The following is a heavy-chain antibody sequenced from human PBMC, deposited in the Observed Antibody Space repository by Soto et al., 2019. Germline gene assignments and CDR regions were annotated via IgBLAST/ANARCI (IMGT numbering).Heavy chain of an antibody. D-gene: IGHD5-12*01. CDR2: ISSSSSYI. J-gene: IGHJ5*02. CDR3: ARDPLDIVAFDP. CDR1: GFTFSSYS. Sequence: GGSLRLSCAASGFTFSSYSMNWVRQPPGKGLEWVSSISSSSSYIYYADSVKGRFTISRDNAKNSLYLQMNSLRAEDTAVYYCARDPLDIVAFDPWGQGTLVTVSS. V-gene: IGHV3-21*01.